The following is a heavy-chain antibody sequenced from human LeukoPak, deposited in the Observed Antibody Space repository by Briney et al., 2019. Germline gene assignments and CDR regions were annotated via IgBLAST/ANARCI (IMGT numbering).Heavy chain of an antibody. CDR3: AKDQGHCYGSGSHGMDV. CDR1: GFTFSSYG. V-gene: IGHV3-23*01. J-gene: IGHJ6*02. CDR2: LSGSGGST. Sequence: GGSLGLSRAASGFTFSSYGMHWARQPPGRGWEGVSALSGSGGSTYYADSVKGRFTISRDNSKNTLYLQMNSLRAEDTAVYYCAKDQGHCYGSGSHGMDVWGQGTTVTVSS. D-gene: IGHD3-10*01.